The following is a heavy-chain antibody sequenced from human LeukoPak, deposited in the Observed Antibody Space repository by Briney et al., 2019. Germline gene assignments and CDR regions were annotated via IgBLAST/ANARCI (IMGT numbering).Heavy chain of an antibody. CDR2: IYYSGST. D-gene: IGHD2-15*01. CDR3: ARDVCSGGSCYFSP. CDR1: GGSISSYY. Sequence: SETLSLTCTVSGGSISSYYWSWIRQPPAKGLEWIGYIYYSGSTNYNPSLKSRVTISVDTSKKQFSLKLSSVTAADTAVYYCARDVCSGGSCYFSPWGQGTLVTVSS. V-gene: IGHV4-59*01. J-gene: IGHJ5*02.